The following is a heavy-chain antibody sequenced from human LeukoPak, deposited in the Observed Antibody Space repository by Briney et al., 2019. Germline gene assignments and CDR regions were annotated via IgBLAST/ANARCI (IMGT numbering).Heavy chain of an antibody. J-gene: IGHJ4*02. CDR2: ISAYNGNT. CDR3: ARVRYYYDSSGWNYFDY. CDR1: GYTFTSYG. Sequence: ASVKVSCKASGYTFTSYGISWARQAPGQGLEWMGWISAYNGNTNYAQKLQGRVTMTTDTSTSTAYMELRSLRSDDTAVYYCARVRYYYDSSGWNYFDYWGQGTLVTVSS. V-gene: IGHV1-18*01. D-gene: IGHD3-22*01.